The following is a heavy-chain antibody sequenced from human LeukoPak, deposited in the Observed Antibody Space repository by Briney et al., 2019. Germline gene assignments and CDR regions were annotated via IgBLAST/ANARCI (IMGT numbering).Heavy chain of an antibody. CDR3: ARDHSGLGY. CDR1: GFTFSTYN. Sequence: GGSPRLSCATSGFTFSTYNMNWVRQAPGKGLEWVSSISSDSNYIYYSNSVKGRFTISRDNAKNTLYPQMSSLRAEDTAVYYCARDHSGLGYWGRGTLVTVSS. D-gene: IGHD3-10*01. J-gene: IGHJ4*02. CDR2: ISSDSNYI. V-gene: IGHV3-21*03.